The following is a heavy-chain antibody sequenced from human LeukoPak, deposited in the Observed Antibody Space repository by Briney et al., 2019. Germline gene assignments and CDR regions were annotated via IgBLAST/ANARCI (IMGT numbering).Heavy chain of an antibody. CDR3: ARDIVMVTYWFDP. J-gene: IGHJ5*02. CDR2: INPNSGGT. V-gene: IGHV1-2*02. Sequence: ASVKVSCKASGYTFTGYYMHWVRQAPGQGLEWVGWINPNSGGTNYAQKFQGRVTMTRDTSISAAYMELSRLRSDDTAVYYCARDIVMVTYWFDPWGQGTLATVSS. CDR1: GYTFTGYY. D-gene: IGHD5-18*01.